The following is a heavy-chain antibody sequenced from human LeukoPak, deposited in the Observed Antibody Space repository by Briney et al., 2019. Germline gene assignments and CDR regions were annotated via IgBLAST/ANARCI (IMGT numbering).Heavy chain of an antibody. CDR2: ISGSGGST. V-gene: IGHV3-23*01. CDR3: AKMWPPVSSGMVPQDFDY. D-gene: IGHD3-10*01. Sequence: PGGSLRLSCAASGFTFSSYAMSWVRQAPGKGLEWVSAISGSGGSTYYADSVKGRFTISRDNSKNTLYLQMNSLRAEDTAVYYCAKMWPPVSSGMVPQDFDYWGQGTLVTVSS. J-gene: IGHJ4*02. CDR1: GFTFSSYA.